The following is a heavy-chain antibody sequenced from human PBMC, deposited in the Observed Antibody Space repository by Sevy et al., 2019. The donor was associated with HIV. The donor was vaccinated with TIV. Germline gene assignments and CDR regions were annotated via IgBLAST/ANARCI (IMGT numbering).Heavy chain of an antibody. J-gene: IGHJ3*02. V-gene: IGHV3-7*01. CDR2: IKQDGSVK. D-gene: IGHD6-19*01. CDR3: ARTRIAVAGTPRNDAFDI. CDR1: GFTFSSYW. Sequence: GGSLRLSCAASGFTFSSYWMSWVRQAPGKGLEWVANIKQDGSVKYYVDSVKGRFTISRDNAKNSLYLQMNSLRAEDTAVYYCARTRIAVAGTPRNDAFDIWGQGTMVTVSS.